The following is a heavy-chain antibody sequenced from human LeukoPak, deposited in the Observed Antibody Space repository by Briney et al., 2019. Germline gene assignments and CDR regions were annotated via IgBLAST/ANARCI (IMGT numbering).Heavy chain of an antibody. CDR3: ARAASSGWYYFDY. V-gene: IGHV1-8*01. CDR1: GYTFTGYD. J-gene: IGHJ4*02. CDR2: MNPNSGNT. D-gene: IGHD6-19*01. Sequence: ASVKVSCKASGYTFTGYDINWVRQATGQGLEWMGWMNPNSGNTGYAQKFQGRVTMTRNTSISTAYMELNSLRAEDTAVYYCARAASSGWYYFDYWGQGTLVTVSS.